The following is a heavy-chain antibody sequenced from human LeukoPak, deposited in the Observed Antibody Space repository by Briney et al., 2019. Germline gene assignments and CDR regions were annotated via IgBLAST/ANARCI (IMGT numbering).Heavy chain of an antibody. CDR3: ARDQDVAAADYYFDY. J-gene: IGHJ4*02. D-gene: IGHD6-13*01. CDR1: GFTFSSYA. CDR2: ISYNGGNK. V-gene: IGHV3-30-3*01. Sequence: GRSLRLSCAASGFTFSSYAVHWVRQAPGKGLEWVAVISYNGGNKYYADSVKGRFTISRDNSKNTLYLQMDSLRAEDTAIYYCARDQDVAAADYYFDYWGQGTLVTVSS.